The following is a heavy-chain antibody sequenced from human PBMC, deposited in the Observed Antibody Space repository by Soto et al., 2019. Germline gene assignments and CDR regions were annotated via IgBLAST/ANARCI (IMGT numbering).Heavy chain of an antibody. J-gene: IGHJ5*01. CDR2: IYKSATT. CDR1: GDSISNLDYF. V-gene: IGHV4-30-4*01. Sequence: SETLSLTYSVSGDSISNLDYFWAWIRQPPGQALEYIGYIYKSATTYYNPSFESRVAISVDTSKSQFSLNVTSVTAADTAVYFCARGRYCLTGRCFPNWFDSWGQGALVTVSS. D-gene: IGHD7-27*01. CDR3: ARGRYCLTGRCFPNWFDS.